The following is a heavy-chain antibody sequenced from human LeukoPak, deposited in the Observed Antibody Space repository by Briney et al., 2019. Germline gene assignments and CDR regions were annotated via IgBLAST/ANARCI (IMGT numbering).Heavy chain of an antibody. Sequence: ASVNVSCKASGYTFTSYGISWVRQAPGQGLKWMGWISAYNGNANYAQKLQGRVTMTTDTSTSTAYMELRSLRSDDTAVYYCARLVATSWFDPWGQGTLVTVSS. J-gene: IGHJ5*02. CDR1: GYTFTSYG. V-gene: IGHV1-18*04. CDR2: ISAYNGNA. CDR3: ARLVATSWFDP. D-gene: IGHD5-12*01.